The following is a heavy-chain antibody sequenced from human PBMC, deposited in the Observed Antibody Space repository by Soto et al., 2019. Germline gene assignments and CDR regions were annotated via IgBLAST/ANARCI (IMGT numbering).Heavy chain of an antibody. J-gene: IGHJ6*02. Sequence: SETLSLTCTVSGGSISSYYWSWIRQPPGKGLEWIGYIYYSGSTNYNPSLKSRVSISVDTSKNQFSLKLSSVTAADTAVYYCARMQYQLLVPVYYYYYGMDVWGQGTTVTVSS. D-gene: IGHD2-2*01. V-gene: IGHV4-59*01. CDR2: IYYSGST. CDR3: ARMQYQLLVPVYYYYYGMDV. CDR1: GGSISSYY.